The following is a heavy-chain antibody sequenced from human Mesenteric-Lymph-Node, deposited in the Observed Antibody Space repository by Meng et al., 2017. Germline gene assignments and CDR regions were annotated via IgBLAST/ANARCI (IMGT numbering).Heavy chain of an antibody. J-gene: IGHJ4*02. D-gene: IGHD3-22*01. Sequence: GGSLRLSCAASGFTFSSYAMSWVRQAPGKGLEWVSAISGSGGSKYYADSVKDRFTISRDNSKNPLYLQMNSLRDEDTAVYYCAKLFQRAPTYYSDSSGYYSFDYWGQGTLVTVSS. CDR3: AKLFQRAPTYYSDSSGYYSFDY. V-gene: IGHV3-23*01. CDR1: GFTFSSYA. CDR2: ISGSGGSK.